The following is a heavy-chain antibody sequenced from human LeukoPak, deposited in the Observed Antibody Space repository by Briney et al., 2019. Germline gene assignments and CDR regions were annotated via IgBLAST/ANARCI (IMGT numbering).Heavy chain of an antibody. J-gene: IGHJ4*02. D-gene: IGHD3-22*01. CDR1: GGSISSYY. CDR2: IYYSGST. V-gene: IGHV4-59*01. Sequence: SETLSLTCTVSGGSISSYYWSWIRQPPGKGLEWIGFIYYSGSTNYNPSLKSRVTISVDTSKNQFSLKLSSVTAADTAVYYCARQQTDYYDSSGYYYNLYYFDYWGQGTLVTVCS. CDR3: ARQQTDYYDSSGYYYNLYYFDY.